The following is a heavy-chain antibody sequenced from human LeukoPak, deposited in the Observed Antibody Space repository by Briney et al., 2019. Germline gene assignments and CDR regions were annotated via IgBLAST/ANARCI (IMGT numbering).Heavy chain of an antibody. CDR1: GFTLSNYW. CDR3: ATHYYDSSGYYYDHAFDI. V-gene: IGHV3-7*03. J-gene: IGHJ3*02. D-gene: IGHD3-22*01. CDR2: IKQDRSEK. Sequence: GGSLRLSCAASGFTLSNYWMSWVRQAPGKGLEWVANIKQDRSEKYYVDSVKGRFTISRDNAKNSLYLQMNSLRAEDTAVYYCATHYYDSSGYYYDHAFDIWGQGTMVTVSS.